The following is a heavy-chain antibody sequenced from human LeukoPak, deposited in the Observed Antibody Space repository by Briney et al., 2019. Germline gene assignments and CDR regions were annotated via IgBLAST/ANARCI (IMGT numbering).Heavy chain of an antibody. CDR3: AINFRGTGDYFDY. V-gene: IGHV1-69*06. CDR2: IIPIFGTA. J-gene: IGHJ4*02. CDR1: GGTFSSYA. Sequence: ASVKVSCKASGGTFSSYAISWVRQAPGQGLEWMGGIIPIFGTANYAQKFQGRVTMTEDTSTDTAYMELSSLRSEDTAVYYCAINFRGTGDYFDYWGQGTLVTVSS. D-gene: IGHD1-1*01.